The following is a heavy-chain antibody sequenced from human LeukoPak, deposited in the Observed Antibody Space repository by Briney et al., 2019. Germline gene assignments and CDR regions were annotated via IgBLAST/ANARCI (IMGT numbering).Heavy chain of an antibody. V-gene: IGHV3-30*02. CDR3: ARYTDCRGMDCYTNRCGP. CDR2: IRYDGSNK. Sequence: GGSLRLSCVASGFTFSSYGMHWVRPAPGRGLEWVAFIRYDGSNKYYADSVKGRFTISRDNSKNTLYLQMNSLRASDTAVYYWARYTDCRGMDCYTNRCGPWGEGPLVTVPS. CDR1: GFTFSSYG. D-gene: IGHD2-21*02. J-gene: IGHJ5*02.